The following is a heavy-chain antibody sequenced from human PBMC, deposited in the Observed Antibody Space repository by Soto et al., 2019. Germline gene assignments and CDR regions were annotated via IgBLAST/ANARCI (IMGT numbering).Heavy chain of an antibody. J-gene: IGHJ6*02. V-gene: IGHV1-8*01. CDR1: GYTFTSYD. D-gene: IGHD6-6*01. CDR3: AREGDSSSSLLPYYYYYGMDV. CDR2: MNPNSGNT. Sequence: ASVKVSCKASGYTFTSYDINWVRQATGQGLEWMGWMNPNSGNTGYAQKFQGRVTMTRNTSISTAYMELSSLRSDDTAVYYCAREGDSSSSLLPYYYYYGMDVWGQGTTVTVSS.